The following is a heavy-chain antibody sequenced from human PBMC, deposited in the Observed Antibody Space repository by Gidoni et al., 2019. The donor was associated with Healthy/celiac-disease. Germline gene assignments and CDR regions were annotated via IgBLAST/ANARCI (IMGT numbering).Heavy chain of an antibody. J-gene: IGHJ5*02. CDR3: ARDLGGGGGFDP. CDR1: GGTFSSYA. D-gene: IGHD3-16*01. V-gene: IGHV1-69*04. CDR2: IIPILGIE. Sequence: QVQLVQSGAEVKKPGSSVKVSCKASGGTFSSYAISWVRPAPGQGLEWMGRIIPILGIENYAQKFQGRVTITADKSTSTAYMGLSSLRSEDTAVYYCARDLGGGGGFDPWGQGTLVTVSS.